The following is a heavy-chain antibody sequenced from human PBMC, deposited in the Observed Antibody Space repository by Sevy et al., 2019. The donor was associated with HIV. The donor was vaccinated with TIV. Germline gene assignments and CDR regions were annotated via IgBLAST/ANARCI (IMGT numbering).Heavy chain of an antibody. CDR2: INHSGST. Sequence: SETLSLTCAVYGGSFSGYYWSWIRQPPGKGLEWIGEINHSGSTNYNPTLKSRVTISVDTSKNQFSLKLSSVTAADTAVYYCARGNDSQDALDIWGQGTMVTVSS. J-gene: IGHJ3*02. CDR3: ARGNDSQDALDI. D-gene: IGHD2-21*02. CDR1: GGSFSGYY. V-gene: IGHV4-34*01.